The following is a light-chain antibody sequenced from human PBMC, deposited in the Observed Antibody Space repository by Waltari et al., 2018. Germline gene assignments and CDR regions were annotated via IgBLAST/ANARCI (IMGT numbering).Light chain of an antibody. V-gene: IGLV1-47*01. CDR3: ASWDDSLSGWV. CDR2: RNN. J-gene: IGLJ3*02. CDR1: SSNIGDNY. Sequence: QSVLTQPPSASATPGQRVTIPCSGSSSNIGDNYVCWYQQLPGTAPKLLIYRNNQRPSGVPDRFSGSKSGTSASLAISGLRSEDEADFYCASWDDSLSGWVFGGGTKLTVL.